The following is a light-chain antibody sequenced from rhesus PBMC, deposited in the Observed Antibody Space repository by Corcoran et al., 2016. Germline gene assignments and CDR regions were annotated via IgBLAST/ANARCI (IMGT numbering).Light chain of an antibody. J-gene: IGKJ4*01. Sequence: DIQMTQSPSSLSASVGDTVTITCQASQGISKYLAWYQQTPGKAPKLLINAASHLQSGVPSRFSGSGSGTEFTLTLTGLQPEDFAAYYCQQHNSYPLTFGGGTKVELK. CDR1: QGISKY. CDR2: AAS. V-gene: IGKV1-33*01. CDR3: QQHNSYPLT.